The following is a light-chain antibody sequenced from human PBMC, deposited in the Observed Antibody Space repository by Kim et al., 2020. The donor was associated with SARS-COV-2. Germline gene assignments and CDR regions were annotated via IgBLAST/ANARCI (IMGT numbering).Light chain of an antibody. V-gene: IGLV3-21*04. J-gene: IGLJ2*01. Sequence: SYELTQPPSVSVAPGKTATITCAISNIGRQTVFHWYQQKPGQAPLLVINYDNERPSGIPERLSGSKSGDTATLTISRVEVGDEADYYCQVWGPGSDHPVFGGGTQLTVL. CDR2: YDN. CDR3: QVWGPGSDHPV. CDR1: NIGRQT.